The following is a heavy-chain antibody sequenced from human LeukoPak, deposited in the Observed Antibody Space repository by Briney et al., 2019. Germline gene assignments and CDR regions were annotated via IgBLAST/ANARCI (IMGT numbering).Heavy chain of an antibody. CDR1: GFTFSTYA. J-gene: IGHJ4*02. Sequence: PGGSLRLSCAASGFTFSTYAMSWVRQAPGKGLEWVSAIGGSGGGTYYADSVKGRFTISRDNSKNTLYLQMNSLRAEDTAVYYCAKVEKIGVVITTPLDSWGQGPLVTVSS. V-gene: IGHV3-23*01. CDR3: AKVEKIGVVITTPLDS. D-gene: IGHD3-22*01. CDR2: IGGSGGGT.